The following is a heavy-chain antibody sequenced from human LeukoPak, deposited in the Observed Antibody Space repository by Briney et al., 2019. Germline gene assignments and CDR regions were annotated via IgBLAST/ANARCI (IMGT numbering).Heavy chain of an antibody. D-gene: IGHD3-10*01. V-gene: IGHV3-21*04. CDR2: ISSSSSYI. CDR1: GFTFSSYS. CDR3: AKRLLWFGESPSDP. J-gene: IGHJ5*02. Sequence: GGSLRLSCAASGFTFSSYSMNWVRQAPGKGLEWVSSISSSSSYIYYADSVKGRFTISRDNAKNSLYLQMNSLRAEDTAVYYCAKRLLWFGESPSDPWGQGTLVTVSS.